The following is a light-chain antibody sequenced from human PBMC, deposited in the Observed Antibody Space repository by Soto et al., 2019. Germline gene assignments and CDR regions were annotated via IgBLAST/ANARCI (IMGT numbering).Light chain of an antibody. CDR2: EVN. J-gene: IGLJ3*02. CDR1: SRDVGGYNY. V-gene: IGLV2-14*01. Sequence: QSALTQPASVSGSPGQSITISCTGTSRDVGGYNYVSWYQQHPSKAPKLLIFEVNNRPSGLSNRFSGSKSGNTASLTISGLQGEDEADYYCTSYTSSTTWVFGGGTKLTVL. CDR3: TSYTSSTTWV.